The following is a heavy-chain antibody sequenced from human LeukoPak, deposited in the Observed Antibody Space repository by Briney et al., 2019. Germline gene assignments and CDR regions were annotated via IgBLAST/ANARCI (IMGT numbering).Heavy chain of an antibody. CDR3: ARGVAGTPESYYFDY. V-gene: IGHV3-30-3*01. D-gene: IGHD1-14*01. Sequence: PGGALRLSCAASGFTFSSYAMHWVRQAPGKGLEWVAVISYDGSNKYYADSVKGRFTISRDNSKNTLYLQMNSLRAEDTAVYYCARGVAGTPESYYFDYWGQGTLVTVSS. CDR1: GFTFSSYA. CDR2: ISYDGSNK. J-gene: IGHJ4*02.